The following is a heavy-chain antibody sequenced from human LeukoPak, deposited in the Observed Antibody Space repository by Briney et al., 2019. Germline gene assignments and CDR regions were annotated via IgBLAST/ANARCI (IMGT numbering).Heavy chain of an antibody. D-gene: IGHD2-15*01. Sequence: GGSLRLSCAASGFTFSTYAMTWVRQAPGKGLEWVSVNSGSGGSTYYADSVKGRFTLSRDNSKNTLYLQMNSLRAEDTAVYYCAKSIGGVVVVAADYWGQGTLVTVSS. CDR3: AKSIGGVVVVAADY. J-gene: IGHJ4*02. V-gene: IGHV3-23*01. CDR2: NSGSGGST. CDR1: GFTFSTYA.